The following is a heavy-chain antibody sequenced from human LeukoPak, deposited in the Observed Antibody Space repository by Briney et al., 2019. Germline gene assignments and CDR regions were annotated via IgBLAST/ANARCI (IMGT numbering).Heavy chain of an antibody. CDR2: IIPIFGTA. J-gene: IGHJ4*02. V-gene: IGHV1-69*06. CDR1: GGTFSSYA. D-gene: IGHD2-15*01. CDR3: ARPAIPYCSGGSCYSGLGY. Sequence: SVKVSCKASGGTFSSYAISWVRQAPGQGLEWMGGIIPIFGTANYAQKFQGRVTITADKSTSTAYMELSSLRSEDTAVYYCARPAIPYCSGGSCYSGLGYWGQGTLVTVSS.